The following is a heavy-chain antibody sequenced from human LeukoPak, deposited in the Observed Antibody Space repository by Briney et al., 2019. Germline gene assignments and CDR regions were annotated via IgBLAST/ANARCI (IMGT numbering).Heavy chain of an antibody. V-gene: IGHV3-53*01. J-gene: IGHJ6*02. Sequence: QTGGSLRLSCAASGFTVSSNYMSWVRQAPGKGLEWVSVIYSGGSTYYADSVKGRFTISRDNSKNTLYLQMNSLRAEDTAVYYCAREWRDDSVYHGMDVWGQGTTVTVSS. CDR2: IYSGGST. CDR3: AREWRDDSVYHGMDV. CDR1: GFTVSSNY. D-gene: IGHD3-22*01.